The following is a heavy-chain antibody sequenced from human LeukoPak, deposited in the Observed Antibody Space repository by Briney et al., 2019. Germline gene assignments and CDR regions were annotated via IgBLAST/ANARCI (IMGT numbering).Heavy chain of an antibody. CDR2: ISYDGSNE. CDR1: GFTFTSYA. D-gene: IGHD3-10*01. J-gene: IGHJ3*02. CDR3: AKDGEVLLWFGGHAFDI. Sequence: PGGSLRLSCAASGFTFTSYAMNWVRQAPGKGLEWVAVISYDGSNEYSADSVKGRFTISRDNSKNTLYLQMNSLRAEDTAVYYCAKDGEVLLWFGGHAFDIWGQGTMVTVSS. V-gene: IGHV3-30*04.